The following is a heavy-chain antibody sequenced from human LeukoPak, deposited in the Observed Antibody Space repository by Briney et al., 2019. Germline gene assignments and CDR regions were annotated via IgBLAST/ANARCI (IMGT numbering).Heavy chain of an antibody. V-gene: IGHV4-39*01. D-gene: IGHD5-18*01. CDR1: GDSITSTSHH. J-gene: IGHJ4*02. CDR3: ARHGERGYSYGHDY. Sequence: SETLSLTCTVSGDSITSTSHHWGWIRQSPGKGLEWIGSIYQGRTTYYNPSLKSRVTISVDTSKNQLSLKLSSVTAADTAVYYCARHGERGYSYGHDYWGQGTLVTVSS. CDR2: IYQGRTT.